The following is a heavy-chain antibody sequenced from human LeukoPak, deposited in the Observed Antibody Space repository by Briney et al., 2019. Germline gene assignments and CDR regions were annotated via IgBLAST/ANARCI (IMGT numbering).Heavy chain of an antibody. D-gene: IGHD2-8*01. CDR1: GFPFSDFS. Sequence: GGSLRLSCATSGFPFSDFSMGWVRQAPGKGLEWLSTTNSGGTSTYYAESVKGRFTISRDNSKNTLYLQMSSLRVEDTAVYYCAKQSYARSLGEGGPGTLVSVSS. CDR3: AKQSYARSLGE. J-gene: IGHJ4*02. V-gene: IGHV3-23*01. CDR2: TNSGGTST.